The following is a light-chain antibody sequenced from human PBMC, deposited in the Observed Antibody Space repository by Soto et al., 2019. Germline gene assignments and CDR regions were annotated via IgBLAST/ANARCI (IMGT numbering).Light chain of an antibody. CDR2: KAS. CDR3: QQYNSYSPT. CDR1: QSISSW. Sequence: PSTLSASGGDRVTITCPASQSISSWLAWYQQKPGKAPNLLIYKASRLESGVPSRFSGSGSETEFTLTISGLQPGDSATYYCQQYNSYSPTFGQGTKVDIK. J-gene: IGKJ1*01. V-gene: IGKV1-5*03.